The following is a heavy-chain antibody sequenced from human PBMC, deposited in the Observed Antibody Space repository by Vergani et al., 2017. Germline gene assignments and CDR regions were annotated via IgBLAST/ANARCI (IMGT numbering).Heavy chain of an antibody. D-gene: IGHD3-22*01. CDR2: IRSKANSYAT. Sequence: EVQLVESGGGLVQPGGSLKLSCAASGFTFSGSAMHWVRQASGKGLEWVGRIRSKANSYATAYAASVKGRFTISRDDSKNTAYLQMNSLKTEDTAVYYCARGTSQGTYYYDSSGYVYWGQGTLVTVSS. V-gene: IGHV3-73*01. CDR3: ARGTSQGTYYYDSSGYVY. CDR1: GFTFSGSA. J-gene: IGHJ4*02.